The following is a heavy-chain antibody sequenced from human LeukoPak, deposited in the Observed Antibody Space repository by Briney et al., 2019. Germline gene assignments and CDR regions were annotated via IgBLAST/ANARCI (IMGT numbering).Heavy chain of an antibody. CDR2: IYYSGST. V-gene: IGHV4-59*03. CDR1: GVSISSYY. D-gene: IGHD5-24*01. CDR3: ARRGMFYFDS. Sequence: SETLSLTCTVSGVSISSYYWTWIRQPPGKGLEWIGDIYYSGSTNYNPSLRSRVAISLDTSKNQFSLKLSSVTAADTAVYYCARRGMFYFDSWGQGTLVTVSS. J-gene: IGHJ4*02.